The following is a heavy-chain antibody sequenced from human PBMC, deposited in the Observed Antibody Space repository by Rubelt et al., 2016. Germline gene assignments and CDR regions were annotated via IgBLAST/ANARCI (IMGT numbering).Heavy chain of an antibody. Sequence: APGKGLEWVAVIWYDGSSKYYADSVKGRFTISRDNSKNTLYLQMNSLRAGDTAVYYCARGRGYSSSEGFDYWGQGTLVTVSS. CDR2: IWYDGSSK. D-gene: IGHD6-13*01. CDR3: ARGRGYSSSEGFDY. J-gene: IGHJ4*02. V-gene: IGHV3-33*01.